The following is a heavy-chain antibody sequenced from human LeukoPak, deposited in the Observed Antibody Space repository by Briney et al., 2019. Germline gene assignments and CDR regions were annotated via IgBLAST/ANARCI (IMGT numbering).Heavy chain of an antibody. J-gene: IGHJ4*02. CDR3: ATGLYGGNAAFDY. Sequence: GGSLRLSCAASGFTFNKWWMHWVRQAPGKGLVWVSRVNSDGSGTIYADSMKGRFTISRDNAKNTVYLQITSLRAEDTAVYYCATGLYGGNAAFDYWGQGTLVTVSS. V-gene: IGHV3-74*01. D-gene: IGHD4-23*01. CDR2: VNSDGSGT. CDR1: GFTFNKWW.